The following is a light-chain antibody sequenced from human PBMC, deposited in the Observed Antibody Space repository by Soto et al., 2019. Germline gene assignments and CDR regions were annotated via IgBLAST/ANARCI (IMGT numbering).Light chain of an antibody. CDR1: QSISTW. Sequence: DIQMTQSPSTLSASVGDRVTITCRASQSISTWLAWYQQKPGTPPKLLIYKASTLESGVPSRFSGSRSGTEFTLTVSSLQPDDFATYYCQQYNDSFPYTFXQGTKADIK. J-gene: IGKJ2*01. CDR3: QQYNDSFPYT. V-gene: IGKV1-5*03. CDR2: KAS.